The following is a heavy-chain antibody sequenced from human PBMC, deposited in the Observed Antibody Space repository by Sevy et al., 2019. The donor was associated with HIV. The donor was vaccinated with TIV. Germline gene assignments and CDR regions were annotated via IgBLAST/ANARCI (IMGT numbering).Heavy chain of an antibody. CDR1: GFTFSSYT. CDR2: ISSSSSYI. Sequence: GGSLRLSCAVSGFTFSSYTMNWVRQAPGKGLEWVSSISSSSSYIYYADSVKGRFTISRDNAKNSLYLQMNSLRAEDTALYYCAREEEDYVWGTSRDLTLFDYWGQGTLVTVSS. J-gene: IGHJ4*02. V-gene: IGHV3-21*01. CDR3: AREEEDYVWGTSRDLTLFDY. D-gene: IGHD3-16*02.